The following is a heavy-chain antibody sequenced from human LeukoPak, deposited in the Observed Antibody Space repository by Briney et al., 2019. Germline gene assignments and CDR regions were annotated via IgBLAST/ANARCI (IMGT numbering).Heavy chain of an antibody. CDR3: ARDSVLYSSSWYDDYDAFDI. Sequence: GGSLRLSCAASGFTFSSYWMTWVRQAPGRGLEWVASIKRDGSEKNYVDSVKGRFTISRDNGKNSLYLQMNSLRAEDTAVYYCARDSVLYSSSWYDDYDAFDIWGQGTMVTVSS. J-gene: IGHJ3*02. D-gene: IGHD6-13*01. CDR1: GFTFSSYW. CDR2: IKRDGSEK. V-gene: IGHV3-7*01.